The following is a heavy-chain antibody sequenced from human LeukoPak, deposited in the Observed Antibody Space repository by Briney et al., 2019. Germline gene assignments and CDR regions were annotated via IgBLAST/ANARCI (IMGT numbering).Heavy chain of an antibody. V-gene: IGHV4-34*01. J-gene: IGHJ4*02. CDR3: TRGGYGPGSHYRF. CDR2: INHSGGI. CDR1: GGSFSGYY. D-gene: IGHD3-10*01. Sequence: SETLSLTCAFCGGSFSGYYWSWFRQSPGKGLEWIGEINHSGGIDYNTSLKRRVTISVDTSKNQFSLNLNSVTAADTAVYYCTRGGYGPGSHYRFWGQGTLVTVSS.